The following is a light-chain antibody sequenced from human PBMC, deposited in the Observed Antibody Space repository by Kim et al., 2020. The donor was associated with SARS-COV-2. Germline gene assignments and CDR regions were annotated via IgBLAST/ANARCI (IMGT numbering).Light chain of an antibody. J-gene: IGLJ2*01. Sequence: SSELTQDPAVSVALGQTVRITCQGDSLRSYYATWYQQKPGQAPILVIYGKNNRPSGIPDRFSGSSAGNTASLTITGTQAGDEADYYCNSLDSNDKVVFGG. CDR1: SLRSYY. CDR3: NSLDSNDKVV. V-gene: IGLV3-19*01. CDR2: GKN.